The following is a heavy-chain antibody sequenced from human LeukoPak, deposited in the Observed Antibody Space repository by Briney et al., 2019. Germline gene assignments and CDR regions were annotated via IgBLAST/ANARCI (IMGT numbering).Heavy chain of an antibody. V-gene: IGHV1-18*01. J-gene: IGHJ4*02. Sequence: ASVKVSCKASGYSFTSYGITWVRQAPGQGLEWMGWISAYNGNTNYAQKLQDRATMTTDTPTSTAYMELRSLRSDDTAVYYCARGFTYYYDSSGYPILGYWGQGTLVTVSS. CDR2: ISAYNGNT. CDR3: ARGFTYYYDSSGYPILGY. D-gene: IGHD3-22*01. CDR1: GYSFTSYG.